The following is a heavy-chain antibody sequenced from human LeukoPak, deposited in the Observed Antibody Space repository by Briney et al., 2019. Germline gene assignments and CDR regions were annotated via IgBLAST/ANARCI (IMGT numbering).Heavy chain of an antibody. CDR1: GFTFSSYA. Sequence: GGSLRLSCAASGFTFSSYAMSWVRQAPGKGLEWVAVISYDGSNKYYADSVKGRFTISRDNSKNTLYLQMNSLRAEDTAVYYCARDGRRYCSSTSCSYFDYWGQGTLVTVSS. V-gene: IGHV3-30-3*01. J-gene: IGHJ4*02. D-gene: IGHD2-2*01. CDR2: ISYDGSNK. CDR3: ARDGRRYCSSTSCSYFDY.